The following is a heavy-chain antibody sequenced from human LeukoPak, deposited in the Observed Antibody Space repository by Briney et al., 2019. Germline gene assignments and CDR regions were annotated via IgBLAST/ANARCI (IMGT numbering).Heavy chain of an antibody. CDR1: GGSITTYY. V-gene: IGHV4-59*01. CDR3: ARGSGTFDY. CDR2: IYYSGST. Sequence: SETLSLTCTVSGGSITTYYWSWIRQPPGKGLEWIGYIYYSGSTNYNPSLKSRVTISVDTSKNQFSLKLSSVTAADTAVYYCARGSGTFDYWGQGTLVTVSS. D-gene: IGHD3-10*01. J-gene: IGHJ4*02.